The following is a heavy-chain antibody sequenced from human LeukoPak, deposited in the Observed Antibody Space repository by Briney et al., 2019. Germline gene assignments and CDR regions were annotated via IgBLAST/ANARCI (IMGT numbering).Heavy chain of an antibody. CDR2: ISYDGSNK. J-gene: IGHJ1*01. CDR3: AREGEMATAEYFQH. Sequence: PGGSLRLSCAASGFSFSYYAMHWVRQAPGKGLEWVALISYDGSNKDYADSVKGRFTISRDNSKNTLFLHMNSLRAEDTAVYYCAREGEMATAEYFQHWGQGTLVTVSS. CDR1: GFSFSYYA. D-gene: IGHD5-24*01. V-gene: IGHV3-30*01.